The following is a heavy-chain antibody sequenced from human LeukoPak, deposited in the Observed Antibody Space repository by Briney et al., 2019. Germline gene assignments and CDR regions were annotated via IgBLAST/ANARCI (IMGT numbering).Heavy chain of an antibody. CDR1: GGSISSGGYY. CDR2: IYYGGST. J-gene: IGHJ6*02. Sequence: SQTLSLTCTVSGGSISSGGYYWSWIRQHPGKGLEWIGYIYYGGSTYYNPSLKSRITISVDTSKNQFSLKLSSVTAADTAVYYCARDLGRDYYYEMDVWGQGTTVTVSS. D-gene: IGHD3-10*01. CDR3: ARDLGRDYYYEMDV. V-gene: IGHV4-31*03.